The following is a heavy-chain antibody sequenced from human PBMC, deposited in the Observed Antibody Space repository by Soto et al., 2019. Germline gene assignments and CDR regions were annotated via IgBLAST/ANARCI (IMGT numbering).Heavy chain of an antibody. CDR2: IYPGDSDT. J-gene: IGHJ4*02. V-gene: IGHV5-51*01. Sequence: GESLKISCKASGYSFTSYWIGWVRQMPGKGLEWMGIIYPGDSDTIYSPSFQGQVAISADKSISTAYLQWNSLKASDTAMYYCARPPYSASYYYFDQWGQGTPVTVSS. CDR1: GYSFTSYW. D-gene: IGHD1-26*01. CDR3: ARPPYSASYYYFDQ.